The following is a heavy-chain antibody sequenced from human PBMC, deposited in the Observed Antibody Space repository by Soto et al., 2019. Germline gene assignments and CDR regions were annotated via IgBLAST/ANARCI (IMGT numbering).Heavy chain of an antibody. CDR3: AREAVFGVHFGMDV. J-gene: IGHJ6*02. V-gene: IGHV4-31*03. CDR2: IYYSGIT. CDR1: GGSISSAGYY. Sequence: SETLSLTCIVSGGSISSAGYYWTWIRQHPGKGLEWIGYIYYSGITFYNPSLKSRVTISADTSKNQFSLNLRSVTAADTAVYYCAREAVFGVHFGMDVWGQGTTVTVSS. D-gene: IGHD3-3*01.